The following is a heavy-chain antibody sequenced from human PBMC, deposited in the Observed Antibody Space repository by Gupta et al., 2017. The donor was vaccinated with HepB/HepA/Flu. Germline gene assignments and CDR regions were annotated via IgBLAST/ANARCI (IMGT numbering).Heavy chain of an antibody. D-gene: IGHD3-3*01. Sequence: QVQLVQSGAEVKKPGSSVKVSCQTSGGPFSNYPISWVRQAPGQGLEWMGGIIPMFGTANYVQKFQDRVTITADESTSTTYMELSSLRFEDTAMYFCARWKGVANKNVWSGPFDHGCQGALVIVSS. CDR3: ARWKGVANKNVWSGPFDH. V-gene: IGHV1-69*01. J-gene: IGHJ4*02. CDR1: GGPFSNYP. CDR2: IIPMFGTA.